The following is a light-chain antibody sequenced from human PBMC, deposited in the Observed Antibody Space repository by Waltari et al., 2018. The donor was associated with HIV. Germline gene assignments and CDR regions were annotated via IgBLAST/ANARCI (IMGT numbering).Light chain of an antibody. CDR1: HVVGSN. J-gene: IGKJ2*01. CDR3: QQANDFPHT. CDR2: GAS. V-gene: IGKV1-12*01. Sequence: DIQMTQSPSSLSASVGDHVPLTCRSSHVVGSNLAWYKQKPGKAPNLLTFGASRLQSGVPSRFSGRGAGTFFTLTVSPVELDDFGTYYCQQANDFPHTFGRGTQLEMK.